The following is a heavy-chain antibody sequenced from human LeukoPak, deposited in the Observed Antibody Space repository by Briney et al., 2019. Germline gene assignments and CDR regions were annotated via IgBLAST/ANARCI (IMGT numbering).Heavy chain of an antibody. Sequence: SETLSLTCTVSGGSISSGGYYWSWIRQHPGKGLEWIGYIYYSGSTYSNPSLKSRVTISVDTSKNQFSLNLSSVTAADTAVYYCARERVTMVRGVIVTTYFDYWGQGTLVTVSS. D-gene: IGHD3-10*01. V-gene: IGHV4-31*03. CDR3: ARERVTMVRGVIVTTYFDY. CDR2: IYYSGST. J-gene: IGHJ4*02. CDR1: GGSISSGGYY.